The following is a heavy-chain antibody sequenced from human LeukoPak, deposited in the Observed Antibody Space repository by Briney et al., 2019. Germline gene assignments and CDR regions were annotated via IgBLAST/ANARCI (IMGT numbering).Heavy chain of an antibody. CDR2: ISSSSTYT. V-gene: IGHV3-11*06. CDR1: GFTFSDYY. J-gene: IGHJ4*02. CDR3: ARGRPYYFDY. Sequence: GGSLRLSCAASGFTFSDYYMAWIRQAPGKGLEWVSYISSSSTYTNYADSVKGRFTISRDNAKNSLYLQMDDLRDEDTAVYYCARGRPYYFDYWGQGALVTVSS.